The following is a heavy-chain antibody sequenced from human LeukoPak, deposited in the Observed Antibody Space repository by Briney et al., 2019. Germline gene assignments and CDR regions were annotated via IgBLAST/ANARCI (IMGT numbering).Heavy chain of an antibody. CDR3: ARDPAGFWSGYYDY. J-gene: IGHJ4*02. V-gene: IGHV3-9*01. Sequence: GGSLRLSCAASGFTFDDYAMHWVRQAPGKGLEWVSGITWNSGSIGYADSVKGRFTISRDNAKNSLYLQMNSLRAEDTAVYYCARDPAGFWSGYYDYWGQGTLVTVSS. D-gene: IGHD3-3*01. CDR1: GFTFDDYA. CDR2: ITWNSGSI.